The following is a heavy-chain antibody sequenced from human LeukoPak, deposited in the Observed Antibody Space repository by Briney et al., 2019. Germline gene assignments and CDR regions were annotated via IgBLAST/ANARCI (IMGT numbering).Heavy chain of an antibody. V-gene: IGHV4-59*12. CDR2: IYYSGST. CDR1: GGSITSYF. CDR3: ARETSPMVRGVTYYYYYGMDV. Sequence: SETLSLTCSVSGGSITSYFWNWIRQPPGKGLEWIGYIYYSGSTNYNPSFKSRVTISVDTSKNQFSLKLSSVTAADTAVYYCARETSPMVRGVTYYYYYGMDVWGQGTTVTVSS. D-gene: IGHD3-10*01. J-gene: IGHJ6*02.